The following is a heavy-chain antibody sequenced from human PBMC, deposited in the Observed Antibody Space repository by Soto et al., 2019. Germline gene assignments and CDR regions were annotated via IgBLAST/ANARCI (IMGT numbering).Heavy chain of an antibody. CDR1: GYTFTSYY. D-gene: IGHD1-1*01. J-gene: IGHJ6*02. CDR2: INPSGDST. V-gene: IGHV1-46*01. CDR3: ARDVPPYKPGYYYYGMDV. Sequence: GPSVKVSCKASGYTFTSYYIHWVRQAPGQGLEWMGIINPSGDSTTYAQKFQGRVTMTRDTSTSTVYMELSSLRSEDTAVYYCARDVPPYKPGYYYYGMDVWGQGTTVTVS.